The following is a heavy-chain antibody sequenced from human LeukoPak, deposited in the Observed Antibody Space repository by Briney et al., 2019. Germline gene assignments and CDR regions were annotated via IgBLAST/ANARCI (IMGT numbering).Heavy chain of an antibody. CDR2: ISGSGGST. V-gene: IGHV3-23*01. D-gene: IGHD3-10*01. Sequence: GGSLRLSCAASGFTFRNYAMSWVRQAPGKGLEWVSAISGSGGSTYYADSVKGRFTISRDNSKNTLYLQMNSLRAEDTAVYYCAKGVPYYGSGDKVYWGQGTLVTVSS. CDR3: AKGVPYYGSGDKVY. J-gene: IGHJ4*02. CDR1: GFTFRNYA.